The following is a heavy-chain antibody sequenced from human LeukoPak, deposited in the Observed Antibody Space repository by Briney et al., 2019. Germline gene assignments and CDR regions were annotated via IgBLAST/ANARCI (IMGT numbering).Heavy chain of an antibody. CDR3: AKDRGEWELLLYYFDY. J-gene: IGHJ4*02. CDR1: GYTLTELS. Sequence: ASVKVSCKVSGYTLTELSMHWVRQAPGKGLEWMGGFDPEDGETIYAQKFQGRVTMTEDTSTDTAYMELSSLRAEDTAVYYCAKDRGEWELLLYYFDYWGQGTLVTVSS. V-gene: IGHV1-24*01. CDR2: FDPEDGET. D-gene: IGHD1-26*01.